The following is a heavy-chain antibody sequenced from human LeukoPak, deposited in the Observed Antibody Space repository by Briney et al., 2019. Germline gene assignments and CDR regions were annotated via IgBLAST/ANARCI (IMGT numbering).Heavy chain of an antibody. J-gene: IGHJ4*02. CDR2: INPNSGGT. Sequence: GASVKVSCKASGYTFTGYYMHWVRQAPGQGLEWMGWINPNSGGTNYAQKFQGRVTMTRDTSISTAYMELSRLRSEDTAVYYCASVLYCGADCYSGRYFFDYWGQGTLVTVSS. V-gene: IGHV1-2*02. CDR3: ASVLYCGADCYSGRYFFDY. CDR1: GYTFTGYY. D-gene: IGHD2-21*02.